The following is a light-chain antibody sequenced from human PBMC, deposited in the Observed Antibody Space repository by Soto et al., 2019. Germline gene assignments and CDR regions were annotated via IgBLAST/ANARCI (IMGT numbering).Light chain of an antibody. Sequence: QSPLTQPASVSGPPGQSITISCTGTSSDVGGYNYVSWYQQHPGKAPKLMIYEVSNRPSGVSNRFSGSKSGNTASLTLSGLQAEDEADYYCSSYTRCSSRVFGTGTKVT. CDR2: EVS. V-gene: IGLV2-14*01. CDR1: SSDVGGYNY. J-gene: IGLJ1*01. CDR3: SSYTRCSSRV.